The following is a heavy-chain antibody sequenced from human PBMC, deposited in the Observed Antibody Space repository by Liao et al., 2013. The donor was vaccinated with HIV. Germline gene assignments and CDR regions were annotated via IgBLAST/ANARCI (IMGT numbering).Heavy chain of an antibody. CDR3: ARHIAGSDHYYYFHMDV. CDR1: GGSINSGDFS. V-gene: IGHV4-61*02. J-gene: IGHJ6*03. CDR2: IFPSGYT. Sequence: QVQLQESGPGLVRPSQTLSLSCTASGGSINSGDFSWSWIRLPPGKGLEWIGRIFPSGYTNYNPSLKSRVTISVDTSKNLFSLKLSSVTAADTAVYYCARHIAGSDHYYYFHMDVWGNGTTVTVSS. D-gene: IGHD2-21*01.